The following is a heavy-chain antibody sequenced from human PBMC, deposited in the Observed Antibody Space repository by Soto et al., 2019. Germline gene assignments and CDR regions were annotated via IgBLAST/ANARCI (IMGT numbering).Heavy chain of an antibody. J-gene: IGHJ3*02. Sequence: SVKVSCKASGGTFSSYAISWVRQAPGQGLEWMGGIIPIFGTANYAQKFQGRVTITADESTSTAYMELSSLRSEDTAVYYCARDSPRFACSGGSCYPVFSPAPVAFDIWGQGTMVNVSS. CDR3: ARDSPRFACSGGSCYPVFSPAPVAFDI. CDR1: GGTFSSYA. CDR2: IIPIFGTA. V-gene: IGHV1-69*13. D-gene: IGHD2-15*01.